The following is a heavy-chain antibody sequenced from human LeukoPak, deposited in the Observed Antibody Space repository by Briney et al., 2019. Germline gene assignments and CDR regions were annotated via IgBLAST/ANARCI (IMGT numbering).Heavy chain of an antibody. CDR1: GYTFTSYG. V-gene: IGHV1-18*01. CDR3: ARDAPYFYDSSGYYLPIDY. J-gene: IGHJ4*02. Sequence: ASVKVSCKASGYTFTSYGISWVRQAPGQGLEWMGWISAYNGNTNYAQKLQGRVTMTTDTSTSTAYMELRSLRSDDTALYYCARDAPYFYDSSGYYLPIDYWGQGTLVTVSS. CDR2: ISAYNGNT. D-gene: IGHD3-22*01.